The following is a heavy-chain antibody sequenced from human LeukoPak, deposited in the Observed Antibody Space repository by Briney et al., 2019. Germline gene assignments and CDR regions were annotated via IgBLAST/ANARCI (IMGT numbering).Heavy chain of an antibody. CDR3: AAWTDRGYNF. CDR2: INPEGSQT. D-gene: IGHD5-24*01. CDR1: GFTFSSSW. Sequence: PGGSLRLSCAASGFTFSSSWMNWVRRAPGKGLQWVGNINPEGSQTKFVDSVMGRFTMSKDNAKNSLYLQMNSLRVEDTAVFYCAAWTDRGYNFWGQGTVVTVSS. V-gene: IGHV3-7*01. J-gene: IGHJ4*02.